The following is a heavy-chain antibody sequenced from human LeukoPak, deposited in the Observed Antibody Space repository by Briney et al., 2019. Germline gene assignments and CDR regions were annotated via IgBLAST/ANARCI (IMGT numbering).Heavy chain of an antibody. CDR1: GFTFSSYW. CDR3: ASRDYGDYGDYFDY. Sequence: PGGSLRLSCAASGFTFSSYWMHWVRHAPGKGLVWVSRINSDGSSTSYADSVKGRFTISRDNAKNTLYLQMNSLRAEDTAVYYCASRDYGDYGDYFDYWGQGTLVTVSS. V-gene: IGHV3-74*01. CDR2: INSDGSST. J-gene: IGHJ4*02. D-gene: IGHD4-17*01.